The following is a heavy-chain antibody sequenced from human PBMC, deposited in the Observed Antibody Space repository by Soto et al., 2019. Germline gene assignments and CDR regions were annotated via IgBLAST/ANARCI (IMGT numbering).Heavy chain of an antibody. Sequence: SETLSLTCAVSGGSISSGGYSWRWIRQPPGKGLEWIGYIYHSGSTYYNPSLKSRVTISVDRSKNQFSLKLSSVTAADTAVYYCARGNTMVRGVRTWWFDPWGQGTLVTVSS. CDR1: GGSISSGGYS. CDR2: IYHSGST. J-gene: IGHJ5*02. V-gene: IGHV4-30-2*01. D-gene: IGHD3-10*01. CDR3: ARGNTMVRGVRTWWFDP.